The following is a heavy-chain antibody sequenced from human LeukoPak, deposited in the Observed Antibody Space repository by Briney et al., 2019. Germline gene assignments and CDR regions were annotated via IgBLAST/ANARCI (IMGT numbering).Heavy chain of an antibody. J-gene: IGHJ4*02. CDR1: GFTFSSYW. V-gene: IGHV3-74*01. D-gene: IGHD3-10*01. CDR3: ARVTRRGVIMIRGYYFDY. CDR2: INSDGSST. Sequence: PGGSLRLSCAASGFTFSSYWMHWVRQAPGKGLVWVSRINSDGSSTSYADSVKGRFTISRDNAKNTLYLQMNSLRAEDTAVYYCARVTRRGVIMIRGYYFDYWGQGTLVTVSS.